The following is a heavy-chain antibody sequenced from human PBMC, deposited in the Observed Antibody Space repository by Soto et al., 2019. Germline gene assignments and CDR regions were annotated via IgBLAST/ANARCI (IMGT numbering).Heavy chain of an antibody. CDR2: INSGSNT. Sequence: GGSLRLSCAASGFTFTSSAMIWVRQAPGKGLEWVSTINSGSNTYYADSVKGRFTISRDNYKNTLYLEMNSLRAEDTAVYYCASRGVYYFDHWGQGSLVTV. CDR1: GFTFTSSA. V-gene: IGHV3-23*01. CDR3: ASRGVYYFDH. D-gene: IGHD2-8*02. J-gene: IGHJ4*02.